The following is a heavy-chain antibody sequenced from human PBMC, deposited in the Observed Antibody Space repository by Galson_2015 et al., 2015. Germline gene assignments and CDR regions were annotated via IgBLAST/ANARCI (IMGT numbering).Heavy chain of an antibody. J-gene: IGHJ5*02. CDR1: GFSFNSYA. D-gene: IGHD3-22*01. CDR3: ANYYFDSSNYPSPPRFDP. V-gene: IGHV3-23*01. CDR2: IDGSGGST. Sequence: SLRLSCAASGFSFNSYAMTWIRQAPGNGLEWVSGIDGSGGSTIYAASVKGRFTVSRDNSKNTLYLQMNSLRVEDTAVYYCANYYFDSSNYPSPPRFDPWGQGALVTVFS.